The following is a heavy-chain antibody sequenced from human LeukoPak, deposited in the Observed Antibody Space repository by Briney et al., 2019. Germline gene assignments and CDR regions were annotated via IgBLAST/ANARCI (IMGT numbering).Heavy chain of an antibody. D-gene: IGHD1-7*01. CDR3: ASELHY. Sequence: GGSLRLSCAASGFTFDDYAMHWVRQAPGKGLEWVSGISWNSGSIGYADSVKGRFTISRDNAKNSLYLQMTSLRTEDTAVYYCASELHYWGQGTLVTVSS. CDR2: ISWNSGSI. V-gene: IGHV3-9*01. CDR1: GFTFDDYA. J-gene: IGHJ4*02.